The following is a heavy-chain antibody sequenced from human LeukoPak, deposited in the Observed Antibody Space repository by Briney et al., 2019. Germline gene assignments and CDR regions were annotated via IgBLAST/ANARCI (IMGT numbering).Heavy chain of an antibody. V-gene: IGHV3-23*01. CDR1: GFTFSSYA. Sequence: GGSLRLSCAASGFTFSSYAMSWLRQAPGKGLEWVSAISGSGGSTYYADSVKGRFTISRDNSKNTLYLQMSSLRAEDTAVYYCAKSKVTQFTSTDYWGQGTLVTVSS. CDR3: AKSKVTQFTSTDY. D-gene: IGHD2-2*01. J-gene: IGHJ4*02. CDR2: ISGSGGST.